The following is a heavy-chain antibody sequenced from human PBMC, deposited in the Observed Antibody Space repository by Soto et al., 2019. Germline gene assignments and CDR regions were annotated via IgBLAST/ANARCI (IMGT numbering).Heavy chain of an antibody. Sequence: GGSLRLACAASGFTFRYYGIHGVRQAPGKGLEWVAVISYDGSNEYYADSVKGRFAISRDNSKNTLYLQMNSLRAEDTAVYYCAKDANQQWLAYYFDYWGQGTQVTVSS. CDR2: ISYDGSNE. CDR3: AKDANQQWLAYYFDY. D-gene: IGHD6-19*01. V-gene: IGHV3-30*18. CDR1: GFTFRYYG. J-gene: IGHJ4*02.